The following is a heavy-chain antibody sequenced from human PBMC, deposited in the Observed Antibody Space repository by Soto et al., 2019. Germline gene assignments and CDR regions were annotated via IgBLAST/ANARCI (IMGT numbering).Heavy chain of an antibody. D-gene: IGHD5-18*01. CDR2: IYSGGST. J-gene: IGHJ4*02. V-gene: IGHV3-66*04. CDR1: GVTVSSNY. CDR3: ARHGYNSGWGYFDY. Sequence: EVQLVESGGGLVQPGGSLRLSCAASGVTVSSNYMSWVRQAPGKGLEWVSVIYSGGSTYYADSVKSRFTISRDNSKNTLYLQRNSLRAEDTAVYYCARHGYNSGWGYFDYWGQGTLVTVSS.